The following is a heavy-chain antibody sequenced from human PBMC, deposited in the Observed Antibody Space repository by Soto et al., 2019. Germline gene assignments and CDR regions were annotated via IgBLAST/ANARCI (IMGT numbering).Heavy chain of an antibody. D-gene: IGHD3-16*01. Sequence: PGGSLRLSCAASGFTFSNYWMHWVRQAPGKGLMWVSRINPDGSRTTYADSVKGRFAISRDNAKNTLYLQMNSLRADDTSVYYCATVKLGSYDWFDPWRQGTLVTVSS. CDR2: INPDGSRT. CDR1: GFTFSNYW. J-gene: IGHJ5*02. CDR3: ATVKLGSYDWFDP. V-gene: IGHV3-74*01.